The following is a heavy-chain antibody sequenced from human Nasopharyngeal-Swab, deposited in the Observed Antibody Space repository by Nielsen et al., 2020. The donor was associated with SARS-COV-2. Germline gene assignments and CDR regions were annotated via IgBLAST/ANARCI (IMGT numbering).Heavy chain of an antibody. D-gene: IGHD1-26*01. J-gene: IGHJ4*02. CDR3: AKDGRYSGSYPLRPFDY. Sequence: GESLKISCAASGFTFSSYGMHWVRRAPGKGLEWVAVISYDGSNKYYADSVKGRFTISRDNSKNTLYLQMNSLRAEDTAVYYCAKDGRYSGSYPLRPFDYWGQGTLVTVSS. CDR1: GFTFSSYG. V-gene: IGHV3-30*18. CDR2: ISYDGSNK.